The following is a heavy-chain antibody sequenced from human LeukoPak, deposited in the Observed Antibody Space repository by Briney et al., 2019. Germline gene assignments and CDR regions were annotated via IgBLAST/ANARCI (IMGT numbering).Heavy chain of an antibody. J-gene: IGHJ6*02. CDR2: ISYDGSNK. Sequence: GGSLRLSCAASGFTFTRYAMYWVRQAPGKGLEWVALISYDGSNKYYADSVKGRFTISRDNSKNTVYLQMNSPRAEDTAVYYCARVGGDILSGHRTGYYYAMDVWGQGTTVTISS. CDR1: GFTFTRYA. CDR3: ARVGGDILSGHRTGYYYAMDV. V-gene: IGHV3-30*04. D-gene: IGHD3-9*01.